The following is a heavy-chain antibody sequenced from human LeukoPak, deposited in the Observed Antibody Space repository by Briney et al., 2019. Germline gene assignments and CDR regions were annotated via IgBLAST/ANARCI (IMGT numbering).Heavy chain of an antibody. D-gene: IGHD2-15*01. V-gene: IGHV1-69*04. Sequence: GASVKVSCNASGYTFTSYNINWVRHAPAQGLEWMGRVIPILGVANYAQKFHGRVTITADKSTSTAYMELSSLRSEDTAVYYCARDRCSGGSCYVTTPSFDYWGQGTLVTVSS. J-gene: IGHJ4*02. CDR2: VIPILGVA. CDR3: ARDRCSGGSCYVTTPSFDY. CDR1: GYTFTSYN.